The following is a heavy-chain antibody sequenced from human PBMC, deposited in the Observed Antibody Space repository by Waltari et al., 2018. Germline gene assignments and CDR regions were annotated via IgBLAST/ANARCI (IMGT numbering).Heavy chain of an antibody. D-gene: IGHD2-2*01. V-gene: IGHV3-23*04. CDR1: GFTFSSYA. Sequence: EVQLVESGGGLVQPGGSLRLSCAASGFTFSSYALSWVRQAPGQGLEWVSAISGSGGSTYYADSVKGRFTISRDNSKNTLYLQMNSLRAEDTAVYYCAKDLTVVVPAAIEGWFDPWGQGTLVTVSS. CDR2: ISGSGGST. CDR3: AKDLTVVVPAAIEGWFDP. J-gene: IGHJ5*02.